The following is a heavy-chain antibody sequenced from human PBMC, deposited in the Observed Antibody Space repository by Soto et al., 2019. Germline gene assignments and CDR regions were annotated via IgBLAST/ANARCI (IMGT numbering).Heavy chain of an antibody. CDR1: GGTFSSYT. CDR3: ARPLGIRGAFDI. CDR2: IIPILGIA. D-gene: IGHD7-27*01. V-gene: IGHV1-69*02. J-gene: IGHJ3*02. Sequence: ASVKVSCKASGGTFSSYTISWVRQAPGQGLEWMGRIIPILGIANYAQKFQGRVTITADKSTSTAYMELSSLRSEDTAVYYCARPLGIRGAFDIWGQGTMVTVSS.